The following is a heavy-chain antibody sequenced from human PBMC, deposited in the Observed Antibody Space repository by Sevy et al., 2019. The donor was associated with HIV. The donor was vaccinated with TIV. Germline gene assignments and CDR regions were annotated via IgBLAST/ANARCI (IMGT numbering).Heavy chain of an antibody. Sequence: WGSLRLSCAASGGTFSSYSMNWVRQAPGKGLEWVSYISSSSSTIYYSDSLKGRFTISRDNAKNSLYLQMNSLRDEDTAVYYCARVDYGDYVFFDYWGQGTLVTVSS. J-gene: IGHJ4*02. CDR3: ARVDYGDYVFFDY. D-gene: IGHD4-17*01. V-gene: IGHV3-48*02. CDR2: ISSSSSTI. CDR1: GGTFSSYS.